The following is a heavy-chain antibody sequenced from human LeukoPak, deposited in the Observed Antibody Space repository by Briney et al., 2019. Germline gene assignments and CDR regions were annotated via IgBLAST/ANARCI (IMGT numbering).Heavy chain of an antibody. J-gene: IGHJ6*02. CDR3: ARRSGWMEYYYYGMDD. Sequence: SETLSLTCTVSSGSISSRNYYWGWIRQPPGKGLEWIGSIHYGGSTYYNPSLKSPVTISVDTSKNQPSLRLSSVTAADTAVYYCARRSGWMEYYYYGMDDWGQGTTVTV. CDR2: IHYGGST. D-gene: IGHD6-19*01. V-gene: IGHV4-39*01. CDR1: SGSISSRNYY.